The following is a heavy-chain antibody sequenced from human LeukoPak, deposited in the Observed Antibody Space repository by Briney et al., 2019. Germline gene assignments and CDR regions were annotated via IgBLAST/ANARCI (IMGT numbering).Heavy chain of an antibody. CDR2: IYTSGST. CDR1: GGSISSGSYY. CDR3: ARESPLYYDFWSGWAFDY. V-gene: IGHV4-61*02. J-gene: IGHJ4*02. Sequence: PSETLSLTCTVPGGSISSGSYYWSWIRRPAGKGLEWIGRIYTSGSTNYNPSLKSRVTISVDTSKNQFSLKLSSVTAADTAVYYCARESPLYYDFWSGWAFDYWGQGTLVTVSS. D-gene: IGHD3-3*01.